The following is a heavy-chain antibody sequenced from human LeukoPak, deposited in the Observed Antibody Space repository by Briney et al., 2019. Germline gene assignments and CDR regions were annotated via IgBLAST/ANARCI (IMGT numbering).Heavy chain of an antibody. D-gene: IGHD3-3*01. CDR3: AREHDLWHEGGNWFDA. CDR2: LSAGKQVP. J-gene: IGHJ5*02. V-gene: IGHV3-23*01. Sequence: GGSLRLSCAASGFTFSSYGMSWVRQAPGKGLEWVSALSAGKQVPYYADSVKGRFTVSRDNSKNTLYLQLSSLRAEDTAVYYCAREHDLWHEGGNWFDAWGQGTLVTVSS. CDR1: GFTFSSYG.